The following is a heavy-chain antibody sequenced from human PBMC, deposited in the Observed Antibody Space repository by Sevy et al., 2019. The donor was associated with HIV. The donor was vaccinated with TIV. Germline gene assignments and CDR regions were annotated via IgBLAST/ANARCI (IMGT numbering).Heavy chain of an antibody. V-gene: IGHV1-2*02. CDR3: ARVYSDYDSSGYYSGPLDY. CDR1: GYTFTGYY. D-gene: IGHD3-22*01. CDR2: INPNSGGT. Sequence: GPVKVSCKASGYTFTGYYMHWVRQAPRQGLERRGWINPNSGGTNYAQQFQGRVTMTRDTSISTAYMELSRLRSDDTAVYYCARVYSDYDSSGYYSGPLDYWGQGTLVSVSS. J-gene: IGHJ4*02.